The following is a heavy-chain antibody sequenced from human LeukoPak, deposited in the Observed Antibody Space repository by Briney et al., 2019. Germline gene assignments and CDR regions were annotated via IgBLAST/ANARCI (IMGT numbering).Heavy chain of an antibody. D-gene: IGHD3-22*01. J-gene: IGHJ4*02. Sequence: PSETLSLTCTVSGGSITGYYWSWIRQPPGKGLEWIGYIYYSGSTYYNPSLKSRVTMSVDTSKNQSSLKLSSVTAADTAVYYCARDYYDSSGYFAFWGQGNLVTVSS. CDR1: GGSITGYY. V-gene: IGHV4-59*01. CDR2: IYYSGST. CDR3: ARDYYDSSGYFAF.